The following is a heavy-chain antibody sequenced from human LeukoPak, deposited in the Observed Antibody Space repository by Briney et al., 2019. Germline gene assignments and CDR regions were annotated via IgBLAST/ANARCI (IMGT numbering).Heavy chain of an antibody. CDR1: GCTFTSYG. V-gene: IGHV1-18*01. Sequence: ASVKVSCKASGCTFTSYGISWVRQAPGQGLEWMGWISAYNGNTNYAQKLQGRVTMTTDTSTSTAYMELRSLRSDDTAVYYCARDHDYYDSSGYYPPGYWGQGTLVTVSS. J-gene: IGHJ4*02. CDR2: ISAYNGNT. D-gene: IGHD3-22*01. CDR3: ARDHDYYDSSGYYPPGY.